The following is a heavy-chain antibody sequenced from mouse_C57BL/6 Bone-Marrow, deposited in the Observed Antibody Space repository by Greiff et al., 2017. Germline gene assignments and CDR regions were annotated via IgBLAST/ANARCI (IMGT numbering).Heavy chain of an antibody. CDR1: GFTFSSYG. CDR2: ISSGGGYT. D-gene: IGHD2-1*01. V-gene: IGHV5-6*01. CDR3: AREANLLWYWYFDV. Sequence: EVKLMESGGDLVKPGGSLKLSCAASGFTFSSYGMSWVRQTPDKRLEWVATISSGGGYTYYPDSVKGRFTISRDNAKNTLYLQMSSLKSEDTAMYYYAREANLLWYWYFDVWGTGTTVTVSS. J-gene: IGHJ1*03.